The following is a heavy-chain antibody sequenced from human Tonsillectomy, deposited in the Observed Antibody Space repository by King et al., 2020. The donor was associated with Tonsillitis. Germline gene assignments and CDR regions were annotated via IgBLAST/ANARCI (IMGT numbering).Heavy chain of an antibody. CDR1: GFTFSSYG. CDR2: ISYDGSNK. D-gene: IGHD5-18*01. V-gene: IGHV3-30*18. CDR3: AKEGGYTYGYIKGYYFDY. Sequence: VQLVXSGGGVVQPGRSLRLSCAASGFTFSSYGMHWVRQAPGKGLEWVAVISYDGSNKYYADSVKGRFTISRDNSKNTLYMQMNSLRAEDTAVYYCAKEGGYTYGYIKGYYFDYWGQGALVTVSS. J-gene: IGHJ4*02.